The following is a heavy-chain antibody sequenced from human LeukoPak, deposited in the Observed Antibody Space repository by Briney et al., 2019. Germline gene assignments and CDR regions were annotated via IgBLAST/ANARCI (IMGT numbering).Heavy chain of an antibody. D-gene: IGHD1-26*01. CDR1: GGSISSGGYY. V-gene: IGHV4-31*03. J-gene: IGHJ4*02. Sequence: SETLSLTCTVSGGSISSGGYYWSWIRQHPGKGLEWIGYIYYSGSTYYNPSLKSRVTISVDTSKNQFSLKLSSVTAADTAVYYCASLSRATYYFDYWGQGTLVTFSS. CDR3: ASLSRATYYFDY. CDR2: IYYSGST.